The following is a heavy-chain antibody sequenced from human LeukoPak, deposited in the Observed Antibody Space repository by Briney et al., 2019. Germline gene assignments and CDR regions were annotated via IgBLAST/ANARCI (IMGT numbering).Heavy chain of an antibody. Sequence: GASVKVSCKASGYTFTSYGISWVRQAPGQGLEWMGWISAYNGNTNYAQKLQGRVTMTTDTSTSTAYMELRSLRSDDTAVYYCARVSRYYDILTGYMRPWGQGTLVTVSS. D-gene: IGHD3-9*01. V-gene: IGHV1-18*01. CDR1: GYTFTSYG. CDR2: ISAYNGNT. CDR3: ARVSRYYDILTGYMRP. J-gene: IGHJ5*02.